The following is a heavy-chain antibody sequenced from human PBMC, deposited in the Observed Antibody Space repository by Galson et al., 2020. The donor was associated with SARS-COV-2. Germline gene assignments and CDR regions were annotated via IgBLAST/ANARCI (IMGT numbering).Heavy chain of an antibody. CDR1: AYSINFGYA. V-gene: IGHV4-38-2*01. Sequence: SETLSLTCDVSAYSINFGYAWGWIRQPPGKGLEWIGFIFYTGTTYYNPSLKSRVTMSVDTSKNRFSLKLTSVTAADTAVYYCVRRGVGANPVLDNWGQGTLVTVSS. D-gene: IGHD1-26*01. J-gene: IGHJ4*02. CDR2: IFYTGTT. CDR3: VRRGVGANPVLDN.